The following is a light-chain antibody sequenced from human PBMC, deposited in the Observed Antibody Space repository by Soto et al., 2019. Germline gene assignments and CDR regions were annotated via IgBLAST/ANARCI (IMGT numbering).Light chain of an antibody. J-gene: IGKJ3*01. CDR1: QSINSW. V-gene: IGKV1-5*03. CDR2: KTS. Sequence: DIQMTQSPSTLSASVGDRVTITCRASQSINSWLAWYQQKPGKAPNLLIYKTSNLESGVPSRFSGSGSGTEFTLTINSLQPDDFATYYCKQYHSYAILTFGPGTKVDMK. CDR3: KQYHSYAILT.